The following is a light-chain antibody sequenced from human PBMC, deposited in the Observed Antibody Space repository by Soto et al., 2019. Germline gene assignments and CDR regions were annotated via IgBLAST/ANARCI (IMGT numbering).Light chain of an antibody. CDR2: EVS. CDR3: SSYTSSSTVV. CDR1: SSDVGGYNY. Sequence: QSALTQPASVSGSPGQSITISCTGASSDVGGYNYVFWYQHHPGRAPKLIIYEVSNRLSGASNRFSGSKSGNTASLTISGLQADDEADYYCSSYTSSSTVVFGIGTKVTVL. J-gene: IGLJ1*01. V-gene: IGLV2-14*01.